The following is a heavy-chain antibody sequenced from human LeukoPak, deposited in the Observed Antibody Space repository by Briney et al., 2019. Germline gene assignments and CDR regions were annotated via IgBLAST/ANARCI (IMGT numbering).Heavy chain of an antibody. CDR3: ARGGLSYWTYYFDY. J-gene: IGHJ4*02. D-gene: IGHD1-1*01. CDR2: ISYDGSNK. CDR1: GFTFSSYA. V-gene: IGHV3-30-3*01. Sequence: PGGSLRLSCAASGFTFSSYAMHWVRQAPGKGLEWVAVISYDGSNKYYADSVKGRFTISRDNSKNTLYLQMNSLRAEDTAVYYCARGGLSYWTYYFDYWGQGTLVTVSS.